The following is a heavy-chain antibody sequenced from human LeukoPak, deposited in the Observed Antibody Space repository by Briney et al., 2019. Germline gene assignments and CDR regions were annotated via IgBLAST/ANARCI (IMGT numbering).Heavy chain of an antibody. CDR2: IYNMGST. Sequence: SETRSPTCTLAAGSISSYYWGWIRQLPEKGLGWIGSIYNMGSTNYNPTLKSRVTLSVDTSKNQFALKLSSVTAADTAVYYCARDRLYYYDSSGYYNRGFYYYYYGMDVWGQGTTVTVSS. CDR1: AGSISSYY. CDR3: ARDRLYYYDSSGYYNRGFYYYYYGMDV. D-gene: IGHD3-22*01. V-gene: IGHV4-59*01. J-gene: IGHJ6*02.